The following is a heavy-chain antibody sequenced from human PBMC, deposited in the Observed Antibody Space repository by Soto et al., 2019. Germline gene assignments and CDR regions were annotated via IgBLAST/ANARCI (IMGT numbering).Heavy chain of an antibody. D-gene: IGHD6-19*01. Sequence: PGESLKISCKGSGYSFTSYWIGWVRQMPGKGLEWMGIIYPGDSDTRYSPSFQGQVTISADKSISTAYLQWSSLKASDTAMYYCARLVAGTGYYYYGMDVWGQGTTVTVSS. V-gene: IGHV5-51*01. J-gene: IGHJ6*02. CDR1: GYSFTSYW. CDR3: ARLVAGTGYYYYGMDV. CDR2: IYPGDSDT.